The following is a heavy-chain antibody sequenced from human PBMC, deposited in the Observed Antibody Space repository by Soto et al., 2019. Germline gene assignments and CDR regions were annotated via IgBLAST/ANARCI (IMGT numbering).Heavy chain of an antibody. D-gene: IGHD6-19*01. CDR1: GYSLRIYA. CDR2: TSGSGGST. CDR3: AKAPIPASGWGGFLSWFDP. Sequence: HHAGCLELASAASGYSLRIYAMSLVRQEQGKGLEWVSATSGSGGSTYYADSVKGRFTISRDNSKNTLYLQMNSLRAEDTAVYYCAKAPIPASGWGGFLSWFDPWGQGTLVTVSS. J-gene: IGHJ5*02. V-gene: IGHV3-23*01.